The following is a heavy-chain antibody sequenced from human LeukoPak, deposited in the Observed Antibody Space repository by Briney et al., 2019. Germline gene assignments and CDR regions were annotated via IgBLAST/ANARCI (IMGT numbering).Heavy chain of an antibody. CDR1: GGSISSYY. V-gene: IGHV4-59*01. J-gene: IGHJ3*02. CDR3: ARAITIFGVVIVDAFDI. D-gene: IGHD3-3*01. Sequence: PSETLSLTCTVSGGSISSYYLSWIRQAPGKGLEWVGYIYDSGSTNYNPSLKSRVTISVDTSKNQFSLKLSSVTAADTAVYYCARAITIFGVVIVDAFDIWGQGTMVTVSS. CDR2: IYDSGST.